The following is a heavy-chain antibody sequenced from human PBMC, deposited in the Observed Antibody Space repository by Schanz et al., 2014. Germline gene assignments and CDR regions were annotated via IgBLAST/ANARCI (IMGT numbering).Heavy chain of an antibody. CDR1: FFPFLAYW. V-gene: IGHV3-7*01. J-gene: IGHJ4*02. CDR2: IKPDGSEK. Sequence: EVQLVESGGCSFPPCFSLLLSCAASFFPFLAYWMTWVRQAPGKGLDWVGIIKPDGSEKFYVDSVKGRFTISRDNAKNLMYLHLNSLRAEDTAVYYCAREVGGSFGQHYWGQGALVTVSS. CDR3: AREVGGSFGQHY. D-gene: IGHD1-26*01.